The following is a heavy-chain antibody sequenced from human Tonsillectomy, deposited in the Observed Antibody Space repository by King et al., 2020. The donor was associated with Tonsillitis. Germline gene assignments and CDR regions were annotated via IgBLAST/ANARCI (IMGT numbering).Heavy chain of an antibody. CDR1: GYTFTGYY. Sequence: VQLVESGAEVKKPGASVKVSCKASGYTFTGYYMHWVRQAPGQGLEWLGWINPNSGGTTYAQRFQGRVTMTRDTSISTAYMELSRLRSDDTAVYYCARDPGWGCDYWGQGTLVAVAS. D-gene: IGHD7-27*01. CDR2: INPNSGGT. J-gene: IGHJ4*02. CDR3: ARDPGWGCDY. V-gene: IGHV1-2*02.